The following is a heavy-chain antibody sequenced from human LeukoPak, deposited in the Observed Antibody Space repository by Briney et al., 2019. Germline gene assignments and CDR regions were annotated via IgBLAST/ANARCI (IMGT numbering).Heavy chain of an antibody. CDR3: AKTDEGGGYSSSLFDWFDP. D-gene: IGHD6-6*01. V-gene: IGHV4-30-2*03. CDR2: IYHSGSGST. Sequence: SETLSLTCTVSGGSISSGGHSWSWIRQPPGKGLEWIGYIYHSGSGSTYYNPSLKSRVTISVDTSKNQFSLKLSSVTAADTAVYYCAKTDEGGGYSSSLFDWFDPWGQGTLVTVSS. CDR1: GGSISSGGHS. J-gene: IGHJ5*02.